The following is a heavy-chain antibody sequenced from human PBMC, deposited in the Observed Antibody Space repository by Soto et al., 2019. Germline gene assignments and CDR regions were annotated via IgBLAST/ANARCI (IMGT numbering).Heavy chain of an antibody. Sequence: EVHLVDSGGDVVQPGGSLKLSCAASEFTFSGSYLHWVRQASGRGLEWVGHIRGRADSYATSYAASVNGRFTISRDDSKNTAYLQMNSLTTDDTAVYYCAIRDYCGQGTLVTVSS. CDR3: AIRDY. V-gene: IGHV3-73*01. CDR2: IRGRADSYAT. J-gene: IGHJ4*02. CDR1: EFTFSGSY.